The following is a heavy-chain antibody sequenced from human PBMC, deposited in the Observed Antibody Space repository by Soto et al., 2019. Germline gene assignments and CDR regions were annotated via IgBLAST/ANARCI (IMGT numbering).Heavy chain of an antibody. CDR1: GFTFSTHA. D-gene: IGHD6-13*01. CDR2: INGGGYNT. V-gene: IGHV3-23*01. J-gene: IGHJ5*02. Sequence: EVQLLESGGGLVQPGGSLRLSCAASGFTFSTHAMSWVRQAPGRGLEWVSTINGGGYNTYYADSVKGRFTISRDNSRSTLYLQVNSLRTEDTAIYYCAKDPTAAGTSSWGQGTLGTVSS. CDR3: AKDPTAAGTSS.